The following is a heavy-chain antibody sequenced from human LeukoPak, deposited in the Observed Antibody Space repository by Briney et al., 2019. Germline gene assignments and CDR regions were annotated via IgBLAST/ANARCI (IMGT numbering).Heavy chain of an antibody. V-gene: IGHV4-34*01. J-gene: IGHJ4*02. CDR1: GGFFSGYY. CDR2: INHSGST. D-gene: IGHD3-22*01. Sequence: SETLSLTCAVYGGFFSGYYWSWIRQPPGKGLEWIGEINHSGSTNYNPSLKSRVTISVDTSKNQFSLKLSSVTAADTAVYYCARARYYYDSSGPYDYWGQGTLVTVSS. CDR3: ARARYYYDSSGPYDY.